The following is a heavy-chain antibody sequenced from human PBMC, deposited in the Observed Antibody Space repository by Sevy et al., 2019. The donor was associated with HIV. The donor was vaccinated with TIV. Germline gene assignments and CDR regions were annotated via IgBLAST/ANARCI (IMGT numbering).Heavy chain of an antibody. CDR2: ISSAGSNK. Sequence: GGSLRLSCAASGLTFSSHAMHWVRQAPGKGLEWVAVISSAGSNKYYADSVKGRFTISRDNPKNTLYLQMNSLRPEDTAVYYCTREAGYSIAWSPSDYWGQGTLVTVSS. CDR3: TREAGYSIAWSPSDY. J-gene: IGHJ4*02. D-gene: IGHD6-19*01. V-gene: IGHV3-30-3*01. CDR1: GLTFSSHA.